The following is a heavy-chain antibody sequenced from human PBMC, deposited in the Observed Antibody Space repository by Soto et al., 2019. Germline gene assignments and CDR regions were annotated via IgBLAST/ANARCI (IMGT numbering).Heavy chain of an antibody. CDR3: ARRQQLVRVYGY. J-gene: IGHJ4*02. D-gene: IGHD6-13*01. V-gene: IGHV4-34*01. CDR2: INHSGST. CDR1: GGSFSGYY. Sequence: QVQLQQWGAGLLKPSETLSLTCAVYGGSFSGYYWSWIRQPPGKGLEWIGEINHSGSTNYNPSLKSRVTISVDTSKNQFSLKLSSVTAADTAVYYCARRQQLVRVYGYWGQGTLVTVSS.